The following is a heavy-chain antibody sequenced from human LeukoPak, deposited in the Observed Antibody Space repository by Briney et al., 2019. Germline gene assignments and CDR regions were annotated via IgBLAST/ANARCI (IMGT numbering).Heavy chain of an antibody. D-gene: IGHD3-10*01. CDR2: ISDSGGST. V-gene: IGHV3-23*01. J-gene: IGHJ4*02. Sequence: GGSLRLSCAASGFTFSSYGMSWVRQAPGKGLEWVSVISDSGGSTYYADSVKGRFTISRDNSKNTLYLQMNSLRAEDTAVYYCAKVIYGSGSYYDYWGQGTLVTVSS. CDR1: GFTFSSYG. CDR3: AKVIYGSGSYYDY.